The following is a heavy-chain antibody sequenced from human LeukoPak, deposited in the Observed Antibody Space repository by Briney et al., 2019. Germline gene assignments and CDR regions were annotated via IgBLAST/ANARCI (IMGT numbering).Heavy chain of an antibody. D-gene: IGHD2-2*01. CDR1: GFSFSSYG. V-gene: IGHV3-30*02. Sequence: GGSLRLSCAASGFSFSSYGMHWVRQAPGKGLEWVAFMRYDGSNKYYADSVKGRFTISRDNSKNTLYLQMNSLRAEDTAVYYCAKGHSGYCSSSSCYVFDPWGQGTLVTVSS. CDR2: MRYDGSNK. J-gene: IGHJ5*02. CDR3: AKGHSGYCSSSSCYVFDP.